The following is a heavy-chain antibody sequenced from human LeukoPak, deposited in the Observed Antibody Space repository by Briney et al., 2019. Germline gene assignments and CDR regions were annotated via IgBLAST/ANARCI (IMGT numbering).Heavy chain of an antibody. D-gene: IGHD3-10*01. V-gene: IGHV3-30-3*01. CDR3: ARGPQHYGSGSSLDY. J-gene: IGHJ4*02. CDR2: ISYDGSNK. Sequence: GGSLRLSCAASGFTFSSYAMHWVRQAPGKGLEWVAVISYDGSNKYYADSVKGRFTISRDNSKNTLYLQMNSLRAEDTAVYYCARGPQHYGSGSSLDYWGQGTLVTVSS. CDR1: GFTFSSYA.